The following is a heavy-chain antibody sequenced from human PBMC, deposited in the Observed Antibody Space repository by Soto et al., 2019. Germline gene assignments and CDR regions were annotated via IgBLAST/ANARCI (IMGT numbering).Heavy chain of an antibody. CDR1: GFIFSSYA. CDR2: LSADGGTR. J-gene: IGHJ4*02. CDR3: AREDYIYDLGALDF. D-gene: IGHD3-16*01. Sequence: QVQLVESGGGVVQPGRSLRLSCAASGFIFSSYAMQWVRQAPGKGLEWVAVLSADGGTRYYEDSVKGRFTISRDNSKNTLYLEIHSLRTEYTAVYYCAREDYIYDLGALDFWGRGTLVTVSS. V-gene: IGHV3-30-3*01.